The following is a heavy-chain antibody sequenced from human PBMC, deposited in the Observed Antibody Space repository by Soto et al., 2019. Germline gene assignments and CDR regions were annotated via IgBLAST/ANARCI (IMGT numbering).Heavy chain of an antibody. CDR1: GFTFSSYS. D-gene: IGHD6-13*01. CDR3: ARGLRGYSSSWFYFDY. Sequence: PGGSLRLSCAASGFTFSSYSMNWVRQAPGEGLEWVSSISSSSSYIYYADSVKGRFTISRDNAKNSLYLQMNSLRAEDTAVYYCARGLRGYSSSWFYFDYWGQGTLVTVSS. CDR2: ISSSSSYI. J-gene: IGHJ4*02. V-gene: IGHV3-21*01.